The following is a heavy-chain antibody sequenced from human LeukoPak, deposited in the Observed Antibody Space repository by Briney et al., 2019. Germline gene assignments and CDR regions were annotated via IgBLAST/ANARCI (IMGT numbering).Heavy chain of an antibody. CDR1: GFTFSSYA. CDR2: ISYDGSNK. CDR3: ARVRGYGSGSYPDY. Sequence: GGTLRLSCAASGFTFSSYAMHWVRQAPGKGLEWVAVISYDGSNKYYADSVKGRFTISRDNSKNTLYLQMNSLRAEDTAVYYCARVRGYGSGSYPDYWGQGTLVTVSS. J-gene: IGHJ4*02. V-gene: IGHV3-30-3*01. D-gene: IGHD3-10*01.